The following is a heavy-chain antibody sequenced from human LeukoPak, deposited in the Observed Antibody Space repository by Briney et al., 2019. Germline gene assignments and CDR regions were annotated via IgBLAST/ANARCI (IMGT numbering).Heavy chain of an antibody. J-gene: IGHJ5*02. Sequence: GGSLRLSCAASGFTFSSYSMNWVRQAPGKGLVWVSRSNSDGSVRNYADSVEGRFIISRDNAKNTLYLQMNNLGVEDTAVYFCARDPSVNNAIGYNWFDHWGQGALVTVSS. D-gene: IGHD2/OR15-2a*01. CDR2: SNSDGSVR. CDR1: GFTFSSYS. V-gene: IGHV3-74*01. CDR3: ARDPSVNNAIGYNWFDH.